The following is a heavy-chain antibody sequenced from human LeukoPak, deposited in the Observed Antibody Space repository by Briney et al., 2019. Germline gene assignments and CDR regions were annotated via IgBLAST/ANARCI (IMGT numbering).Heavy chain of an antibody. J-gene: IGHJ6*03. CDR2: INHSGST. Sequence: PGGSLRLSCAASGFTFSSYAMSWVRQAPGKGLEWIGEINHSGSTNYNPSLKSRVTISVDTSKNQFSLKLSSVTAADTAVYYCARKPGGYYYYYMDVWGKGTTVTVSS. D-gene: IGHD1-14*01. CDR3: ARKPGGYYYYYMDV. V-gene: IGHV4-34*01. CDR1: GFTFSSYA.